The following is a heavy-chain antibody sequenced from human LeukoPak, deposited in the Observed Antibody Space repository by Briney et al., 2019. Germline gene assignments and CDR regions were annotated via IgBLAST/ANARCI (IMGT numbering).Heavy chain of an antibody. Sequence: GGSLRLSCAASGFTFSSYEMNWVRQAPGKGLEWVSSISSSSSHIYYADSVKGRFTISRDNAKNSLFLQMNSLRAEDTAVYYCARGGFGELYWGQGALVTVSS. CDR1: GFTFSSYE. CDR2: ISSSSSHI. J-gene: IGHJ4*02. CDR3: ARGGFGELY. V-gene: IGHV3-21*01. D-gene: IGHD3-10*01.